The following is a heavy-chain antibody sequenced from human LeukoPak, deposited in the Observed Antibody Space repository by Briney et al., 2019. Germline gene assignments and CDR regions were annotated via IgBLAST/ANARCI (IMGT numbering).Heavy chain of an antibody. D-gene: IGHD5-18*01. Sequence: ASVKVSCKASGYTFTGCYMHWVRQAPGQGLEWMGRINPNSGGTNYAQKFQGRVTMTRDTSISTAYMELSRLRSDDTAVYYCARGSYSYGAGLYYFNYWGQGTLVTVSS. CDR1: GYTFTGCY. J-gene: IGHJ4*02. CDR3: ARGSYSYGAGLYYFNY. CDR2: INPNSGGT. V-gene: IGHV1-2*06.